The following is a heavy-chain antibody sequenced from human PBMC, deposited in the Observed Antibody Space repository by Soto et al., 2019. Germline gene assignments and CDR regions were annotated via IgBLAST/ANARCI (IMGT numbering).Heavy chain of an antibody. CDR2: ISYDGSNT. J-gene: IGHJ3*02. V-gene: IGHV3-30*18. CDR3: AKDRGSLSAFDI. CDR1: GFTFSSYG. D-gene: IGHD3-10*01. Sequence: GGSLRLSCAASGFTFSSYGMHWVRQAPGKGLEWVAVISYDGSNTCYADSVKGRFTISRDNSKNTLYLQMNSLRAEDTAVYYCAKDRGSLSAFDIWGQGTMVTVSS.